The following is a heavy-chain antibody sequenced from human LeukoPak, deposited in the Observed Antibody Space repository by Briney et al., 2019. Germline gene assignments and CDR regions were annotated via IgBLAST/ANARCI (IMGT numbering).Heavy chain of an antibody. CDR3: ARHEVGASWFDP. CDR1: GGSISSYY. V-gene: IGHV4-59*08. D-gene: IGHD1-26*01. CDR2: IYYSGST. Sequence: PSETLSLTCTVSGGSISSYYWSWIRQPPGKGLEWIGYIYYSGSTNYNPSLKSRVTISVDTSKNQFSLKLSSVTAADTAVYYCARHEVGASWFDPWGQGTLITVSS. J-gene: IGHJ5*02.